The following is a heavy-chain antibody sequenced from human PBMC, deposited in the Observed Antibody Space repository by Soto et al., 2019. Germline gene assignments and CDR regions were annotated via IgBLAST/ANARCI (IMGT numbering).Heavy chain of an antibody. D-gene: IGHD3-22*01. J-gene: IGHJ6*02. CDR1: GFTFTSSA. CDR2: IVIGSGNT. CDR3: AAGVGDSSGYYYYYYYYGMDV. V-gene: IGHV1-58*01. Sequence: QMQLVQSGPEVKKPGTSVKVSCKASGFTFTSSAVQWVRQARGQRLEWIGWIVIGSGNTNYAQKFQERVIITRDMSTSTAYMELSSLRSEDTAVYYCAAGVGDSSGYYYYYYYYGMDVWGQGTTVTVSS.